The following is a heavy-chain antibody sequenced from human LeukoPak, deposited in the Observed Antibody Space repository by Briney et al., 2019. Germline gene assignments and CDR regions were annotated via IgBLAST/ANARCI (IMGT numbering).Heavy chain of an antibody. CDR3: VRDIQWRFDP. CDR1: VYMFTRYG. D-gene: IGHD2-8*01. J-gene: IGHJ5*02. CDR2: ISTNKGNT. V-gene: IGHV1-18*01. Sequence: GASVNVSCKASVYMFTRYGISWVRPAPGQGRAWMGWISTNKGNTNYAHRLQGRVTMTTDTSTSTAYMELRSLRSDDTAIYYCVRDIQWRFDPWGQGTLVTVSS.